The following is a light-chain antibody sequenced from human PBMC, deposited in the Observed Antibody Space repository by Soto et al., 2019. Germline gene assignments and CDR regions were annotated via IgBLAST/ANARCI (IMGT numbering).Light chain of an antibody. CDR2: INSDGSH. Sequence: QSVLTQSPSASASLGASVKLTCTLSSGHGSYAIAWHQQQPEKGPRYLMEINSDGSHTKGDGVPDRFSGSSSGADRYLTISSLQSDDEADYYCQAWGTGGVFGGGTKLTVL. CDR3: QAWGTGGV. J-gene: IGLJ3*02. V-gene: IGLV4-69*01. CDR1: SGHGSYA.